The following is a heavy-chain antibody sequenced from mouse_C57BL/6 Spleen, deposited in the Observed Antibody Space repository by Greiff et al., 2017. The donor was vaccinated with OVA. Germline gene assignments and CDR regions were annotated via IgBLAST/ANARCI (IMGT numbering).Heavy chain of an antibody. V-gene: IGHV3-1*01. J-gene: IGHJ2*01. Sequence: EVQLVESGPGMVKPSQSLSLTCTVTGYSITSGYDWHWIRHFPGNKLEWMGYISYSGSTNYNPSLKSRISITHDTSKNHFFLKLNSVTTEDTATYYCAREGDPRDYFDYWGQGTTLTVSS. CDR3: AREGDPRDYFDY. D-gene: IGHD3-3*01. CDR2: ISYSGST. CDR1: GYSITSGYD.